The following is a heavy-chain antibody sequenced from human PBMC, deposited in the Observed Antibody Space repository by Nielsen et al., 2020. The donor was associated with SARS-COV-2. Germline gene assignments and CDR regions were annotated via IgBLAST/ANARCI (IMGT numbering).Heavy chain of an antibody. J-gene: IGHJ4*02. Sequence: GGSLRLSCAASGFTFSSYGMHWVRQAPGKGLEWVAVIWYDGSNKYYADSVKGRFTISRDNSKNTLYLQMNSLRAEDTAVYYCAREAVVRGVIGYFDYWGQGTLVTVSS. V-gene: IGHV3-33*08. CDR3: AREAVVRGVIGYFDY. CDR1: GFTFSSYG. CDR2: IWYDGSNK. D-gene: IGHD3-10*01.